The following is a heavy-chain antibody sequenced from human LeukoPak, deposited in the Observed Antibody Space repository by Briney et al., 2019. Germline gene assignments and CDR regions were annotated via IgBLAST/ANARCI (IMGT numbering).Heavy chain of an antibody. D-gene: IGHD3-22*01. CDR3: ARLASFDYYDSKIFDY. Sequence: SETLSLTCAVYGGSFSGYYWSWIRQPPGKGLEWIGEINHSRSTNYNPSLKSRVTISVDTSKNQFSLKLSSVTAADTAVYYCARLASFDYYDSKIFDYWGQGTLVTVSS. J-gene: IGHJ4*02. V-gene: IGHV4-34*01. CDR1: GGSFSGYY. CDR2: INHSRST.